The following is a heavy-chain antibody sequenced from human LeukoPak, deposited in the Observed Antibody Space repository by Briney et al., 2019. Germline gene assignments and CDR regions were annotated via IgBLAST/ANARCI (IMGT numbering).Heavy chain of an antibody. CDR1: GYTFTGYY. J-gene: IGHJ4*02. D-gene: IGHD1-26*01. CDR2: INPNSGGT. Sequence: ASVKVSCKASGYTFTGYYMHWVRQAPGQGLEWMGWINPNSGGTNYAQKFQGRVTMTRDTSISTAYMELSRLRSDDTAVYYCASVRRTPRRSSVSIVGATALGPSTGYYFDYWGQGTLVTVSS. V-gene: IGHV1-2*02. CDR3: ASVRRTPRRSSVSIVGATALGPSTGYYFDY.